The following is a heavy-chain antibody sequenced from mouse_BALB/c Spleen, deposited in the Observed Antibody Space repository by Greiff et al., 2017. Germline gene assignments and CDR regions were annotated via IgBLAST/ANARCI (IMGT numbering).Heavy chain of an antibody. CDR1: GYSFTSYY. J-gene: IGHJ4*01. V-gene: IGHV1S135*01. CDR3: ALYGYSYAMDY. D-gene: IGHD2-2*01. Sequence: VQLQQSGPELMKPGASVKISCKASGYSFTSYYMHWVKQSHGKSLEWIGYIDPFNGGTSYNQKFKGKATLTVDKSSSTAYMHLSSLTSEDSAVYYCALYGYSYAMDYWGQGTSVTVSS. CDR2: IDPFNGGT.